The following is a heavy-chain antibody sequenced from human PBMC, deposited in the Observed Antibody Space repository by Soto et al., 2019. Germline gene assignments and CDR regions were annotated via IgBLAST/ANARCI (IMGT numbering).Heavy chain of an antibody. D-gene: IGHD2-2*01. CDR1: GYSFTSYW. CDR2: IYPGDSDT. Sequence: PGESLKISCKGSGYSFTSYWIGWVRQMPGKGLEWMGIIYPGDSDTRYSPSFQGQVTISADKSISTAYLQWSSLKASDTAMYYCARRGGVVVPAATFRSDAFDIWGQGTMVTVS. V-gene: IGHV5-51*01. CDR3: ARRGGVVVPAATFRSDAFDI. J-gene: IGHJ3*02.